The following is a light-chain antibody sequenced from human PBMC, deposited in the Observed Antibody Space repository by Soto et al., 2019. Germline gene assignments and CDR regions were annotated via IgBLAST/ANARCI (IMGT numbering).Light chain of an antibody. V-gene: IGLV2-8*01. Sequence: QSALTQPPSASGSPGQSVTISCTGTSSDFGGYNYVSWYQQHPGEAPKLMIYEVSKRPSGVPDRFSGSKSGNTASLTVSGLQAEDEADYYCNSYAGSNNFYVFGTGTKVTVL. CDR3: NSYAGSNNFYV. J-gene: IGLJ1*01. CDR2: EVS. CDR1: SSDFGGYNY.